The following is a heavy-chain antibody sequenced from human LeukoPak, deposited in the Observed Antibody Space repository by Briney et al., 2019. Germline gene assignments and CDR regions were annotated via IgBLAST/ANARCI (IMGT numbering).Heavy chain of an antibody. Sequence: GESLKISCKGFGYSFTSYWIGWGRQMPGKGLEWMGIINPGDSDTRYSPSFQGQVTISADKSISTAYLQWSSLKASDTAMYYCARLKHITGDPDAFDIWGQGTMVTVSS. CDR3: ARLKHITGDPDAFDI. V-gene: IGHV5-51*01. D-gene: IGHD7-27*01. CDR1: GYSFTSYW. J-gene: IGHJ3*02. CDR2: INPGDSDT.